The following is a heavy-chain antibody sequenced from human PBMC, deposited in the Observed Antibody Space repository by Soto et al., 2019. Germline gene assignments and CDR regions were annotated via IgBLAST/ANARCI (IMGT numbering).Heavy chain of an antibody. J-gene: IGHJ4*02. D-gene: IGHD2-15*01. CDR2: INSDGSST. V-gene: IGHV3-74*01. CDR3: VSKSMVVADDTRVDY. CDR1: GFTFSSYW. Sequence: EVQLVESGGGLVQPGGSLRLSCAASGFTFSSYWMHWVRQAPGKGLVWVSRINSDGSSTSYADSVKGRFTISRDNAKKTLYLHMNSLRAEATAVYYCVSKSMVVADDTRVDYWGPGTMVTVS.